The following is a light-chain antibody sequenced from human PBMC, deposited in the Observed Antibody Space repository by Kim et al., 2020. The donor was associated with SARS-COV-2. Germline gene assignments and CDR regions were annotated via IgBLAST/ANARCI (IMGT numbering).Light chain of an antibody. V-gene: IGKV3-15*01. CDR2: GAF. J-gene: IGKJ2*01. CDR1: QSVSSN. Sequence: VTPGERATLACRASQSVSSNLAWYQQKPGQAPRLLIHGAFTRATGIPARFSGSGSGTEFTLTISSLQSEDFAVYYCQQYNNWPPGTFGQGTKLEI. CDR3: QQYNNWPPGT.